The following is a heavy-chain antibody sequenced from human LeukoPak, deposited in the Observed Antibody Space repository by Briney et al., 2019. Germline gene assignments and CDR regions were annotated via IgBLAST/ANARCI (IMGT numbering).Heavy chain of an antibody. CDR3: ARETLVRPPKYYFDY. V-gene: IGHV1-69*13. CDR2: IIPIFGTA. D-gene: IGHD3-9*01. J-gene: IGHJ4*02. Sequence: SVKVSCKASGYTFTSYDINWVRQAPGQGLEWMGGIIPIFGTANYAQKFQGRVTITADESTRTAYMELSSLRSEDTAVYYCARETLVRPPKYYFDYWGQGTLVTVSS. CDR1: GYTFTSYD.